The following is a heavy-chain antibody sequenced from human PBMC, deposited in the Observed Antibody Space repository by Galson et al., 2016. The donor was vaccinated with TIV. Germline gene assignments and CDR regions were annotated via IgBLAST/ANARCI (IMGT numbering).Heavy chain of an antibody. CDR2: IYPGDSET. CDR3: ARRSTDLGLDY. D-gene: IGHD3-16*01. J-gene: IGHJ4*02. Sequence: QSGAEVKKPGESLKISCKASGYTFTPYWIGWVRQMPGKGLEWMGIIYPGDSETKYSPSFEGQVTISADKSNNTAYLHWSSLKASDTAIYYCARRSTDLGLDYWGQGVLVTVSS. CDR1: GYTFTPYW. V-gene: IGHV5-51*03.